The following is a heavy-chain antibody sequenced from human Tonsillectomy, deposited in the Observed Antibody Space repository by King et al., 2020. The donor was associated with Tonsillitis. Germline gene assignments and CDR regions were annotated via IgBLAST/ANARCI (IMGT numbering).Heavy chain of an antibody. CDR2: INPNSGGT. D-gene: IGHD2-2*01. J-gene: IGHJ6*02. Sequence: QLVQSGAEVKKPGASVKVSCKASGYTFTGYYMHWVRQAPGQGLEWMGWINPNSGGTNYAQKFKGRVTMTREASISTAYMELSRLRSDDTAVYYCARAEYCSSTSCYLYYYGMDVWGQGTTVTVSS. CDR3: ARAEYCSSTSCYLYYYGMDV. CDR1: GYTFTGYY. V-gene: IGHV1-2*02.